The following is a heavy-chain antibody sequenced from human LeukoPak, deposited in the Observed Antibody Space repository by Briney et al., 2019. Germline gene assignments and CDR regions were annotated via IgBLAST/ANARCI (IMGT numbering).Heavy chain of an antibody. D-gene: IGHD3-9*01. V-gene: IGHV3-23*01. J-gene: IGHJ4*02. Sequence: GASLRLSCAASGFTFSNYAKSWVRQAPGKGLEWVSAITGSGSGIYYADSMKSRFTISRDNSKNTLYLQINSLRAEDTAVYYCAKCGDYDVLTGYYVSDYWGQGTLVTVSS. CDR3: AKCGDYDVLTGYYVSDY. CDR2: ITGSGSGI. CDR1: GFTFSNYA.